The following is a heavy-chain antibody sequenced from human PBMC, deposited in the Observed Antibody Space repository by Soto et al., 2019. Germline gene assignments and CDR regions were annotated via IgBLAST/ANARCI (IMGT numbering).Heavy chain of an antibody. Sequence: GASLKISCKGSGYSFTSYWIGWVRQMPGKGLEWMAIIYPGDSDTRYSPSFQGQVTISADKSISTAYLQWSSLKASDTAMYYCARQGRYYDSSGYYRYAFDIWGQGTMVTVSS. J-gene: IGHJ3*02. CDR2: IYPGDSDT. CDR3: ARQGRYYDSSGYYRYAFDI. D-gene: IGHD3-22*01. CDR1: GYSFTSYW. V-gene: IGHV5-51*01.